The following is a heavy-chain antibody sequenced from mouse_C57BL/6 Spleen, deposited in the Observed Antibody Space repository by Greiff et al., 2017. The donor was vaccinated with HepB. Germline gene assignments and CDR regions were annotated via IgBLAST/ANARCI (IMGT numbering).Heavy chain of an antibody. CDR1: GYTFTSYW. CDR2: INPSSGYT. CDR3: ARGAITTVVATPLAY. D-gene: IGHD1-1*01. J-gene: IGHJ3*01. V-gene: IGHV1-7*01. Sequence: QVQLKQSGAELAKPGASVKLSCKASGYTFTSYWMHWVKQRPGQGLEWIGYINPSSGYTKYNQKFKDKATLTADKSSSTAYMPLSSLTYEDSAVYYCARGAITTVVATPLAYWGQGTLVTVSA.